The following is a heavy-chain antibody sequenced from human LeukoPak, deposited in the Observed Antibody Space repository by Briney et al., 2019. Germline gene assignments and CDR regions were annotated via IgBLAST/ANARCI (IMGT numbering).Heavy chain of an antibody. D-gene: IGHD2-21*01. CDR2: IYYSGST. Sequence: SETLSLTCTVSGGSMSPYHWGWIRQPPGKGLEWTGYIYYSGSTNYNPSLKSRVTISVDTSKNQFSLKLSSVTAADTAVYYCARQSIDHFDYWGQGTLVTVSS. CDR3: ARQSIDHFDY. CDR1: GGSMSPYH. J-gene: IGHJ4*02. V-gene: IGHV4-59*08.